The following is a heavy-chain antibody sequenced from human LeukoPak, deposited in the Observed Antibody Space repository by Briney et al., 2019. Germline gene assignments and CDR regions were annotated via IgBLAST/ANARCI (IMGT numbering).Heavy chain of an antibody. Sequence: PGGSLRLSCAASGFTFSSYWMHWVRQAPGKGLVWVSRINSDGSSISYADSVKGRFTISRDNAKNTLYLQMSSLRAEDTAVYYCARASEYLLLKAFDSWGHGTLVTVSS. CDR2: INSDGSSI. J-gene: IGHJ4*01. D-gene: IGHD3-22*01. CDR1: GFTFSSYW. V-gene: IGHV3-74*01. CDR3: ARASEYLLLKAFDS.